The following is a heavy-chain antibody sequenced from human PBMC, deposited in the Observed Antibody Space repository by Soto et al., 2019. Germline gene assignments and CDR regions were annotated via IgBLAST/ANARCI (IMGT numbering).Heavy chain of an antibody. CDR3: ARYLMATITVGAFDI. Sequence: SVKVSCKASGGTFSSYAISWVRQAPGQGLEWMGGIIPIFGTANYAQKFQGRVTITADESTSTAYMELSSLRSEDTAVYYCARYLMATITVGAFDIWGQGTMVTVSS. J-gene: IGHJ3*02. CDR2: IIPIFGTA. CDR1: GGTFSSYA. D-gene: IGHD5-12*01. V-gene: IGHV1-69*13.